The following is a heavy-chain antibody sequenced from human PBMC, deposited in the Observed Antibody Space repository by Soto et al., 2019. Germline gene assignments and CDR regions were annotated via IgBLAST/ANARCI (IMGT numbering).Heavy chain of an antibody. V-gene: IGHV1-69*01. CDR3: ARTAPMDAGDKYYYDF. J-gene: IGHJ4*02. CDR2: IIPFFGTA. CDR1: GGTFSTFG. D-gene: IGHD3-16*01. Sequence: QVQLVQSGAEVKKTGSSVKVSCETSGGTFSTFGISLVRQAPGQGLEWMGGIIPFFGTAEYSQKFEDRITITADESTNTVYIDLRSLSSEDTAIYYCARTAPMDAGDKYYYDFWGQGALVTVSS.